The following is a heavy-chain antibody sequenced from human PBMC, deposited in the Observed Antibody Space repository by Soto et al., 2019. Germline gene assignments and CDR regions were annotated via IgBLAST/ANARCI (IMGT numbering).Heavy chain of an antibody. CDR1: GFSLSTSGVG. Sequence: QITLKESGPTLVKPTQTLTLTCTFSGFSLSTSGVGVGWIRQPPGKALEWLALIYWNADKRYSPSLKSRLTITKDTSKNQVVLTMTNMDTLDTATYYCAHRGDDYDYVWGSDRHYWYFDLWGRGTLVTVSS. D-gene: IGHD3-16*02. J-gene: IGHJ2*01. CDR2: IYWNADK. CDR3: AHRGDDYDYVWGSDRHYWYFDL. V-gene: IGHV2-5*01.